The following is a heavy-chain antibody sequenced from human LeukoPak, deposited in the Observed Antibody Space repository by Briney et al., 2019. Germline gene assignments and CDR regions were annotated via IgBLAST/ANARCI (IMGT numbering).Heavy chain of an antibody. J-gene: IGHJ4*02. CDR1: GYTFSSYG. CDR2: ISAYNGNT. Sequence: GASVKVSCKASGYTFSSYGISWVRQAPGQGLEWMGWISAYNGNTNYAQKLQGRVTMTTDTSTSTAYMELRSLRSDDTAVYYCARMGAGDILTGYTIDYWGQGTLVTVSS. CDR3: ARMGAGDILTGYTIDY. D-gene: IGHD3-9*01. V-gene: IGHV1-18*01.